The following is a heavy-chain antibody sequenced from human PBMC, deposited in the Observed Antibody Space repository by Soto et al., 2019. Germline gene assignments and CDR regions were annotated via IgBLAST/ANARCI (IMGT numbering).Heavy chain of an antibody. V-gene: IGHV3-23*04. Sequence: EVRLVESGGGLVQPGGSLRLSCAASGFIFDSFALSWVRQAPGKGLEWVSGIGGSGGRTYYADSVKGRFTISRDNSKNTLYLQMSSLSAEDTATYYCAKDRAFWFGEGGWFDPWGQGTLVTVSS. CDR3: AKDRAFWFGEGGWFDP. CDR2: IGGSGGRT. CDR1: GFIFDSFA. J-gene: IGHJ5*02. D-gene: IGHD3-10*01.